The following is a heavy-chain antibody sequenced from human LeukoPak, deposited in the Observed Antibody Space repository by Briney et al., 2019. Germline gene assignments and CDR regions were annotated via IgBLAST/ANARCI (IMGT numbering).Heavy chain of an antibody. D-gene: IGHD4/OR15-4a*01. V-gene: IGHV4-59*08. Sequence: SETLSLTCTVSGGSISSYYWNWIRQPPGKGLEWLGYIYYSGSTNYNPSLKSRVTISVDTSENQFSLRLNSVTAADTAVYYCARRVTLAYWYFDLWGRGTLVTVSS. CDR2: IYYSGST. CDR3: ARRVTLAYWYFDL. J-gene: IGHJ2*01. CDR1: GGSISSYY.